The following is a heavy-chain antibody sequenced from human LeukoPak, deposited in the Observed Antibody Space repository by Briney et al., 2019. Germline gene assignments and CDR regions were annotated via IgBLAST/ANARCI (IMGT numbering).Heavy chain of an antibody. J-gene: IGHJ4*02. CDR3: ARRGLDGFDY. V-gene: IGHV1-8*01. CDR1: GYTFTSYD. CDR2: MNPNSGNT. D-gene: IGHD4-17*01. Sequence: ASVKVSCKASGYTFTSYDINWVRQATGQGLEWMGWMNPNSGNTGYAQKFQGRVTMTRDTSISTAYMELSRLRSDDTAVYYCARRGLDGFDYWGQGTLVTVSS.